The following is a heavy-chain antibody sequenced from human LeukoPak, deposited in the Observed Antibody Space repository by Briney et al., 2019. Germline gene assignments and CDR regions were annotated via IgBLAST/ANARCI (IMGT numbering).Heavy chain of an antibody. CDR1: GFTFSNYW. CDR2: INQDGSRF. Sequence: RGSLRLSCAASGFTFSNYWISWVRQAPGEGLEWVANINQDGSRFYYVDSVKGRFTISRDNAKNSLYLQMNSLRAEDTAVYYCAKPSLYYYDTSGYYRYWYFDLWGRGTLVTVSS. V-gene: IGHV3-7*01. CDR3: AKPSLYYYDTSGYYRYWYFDL. D-gene: IGHD3-22*01. J-gene: IGHJ2*01.